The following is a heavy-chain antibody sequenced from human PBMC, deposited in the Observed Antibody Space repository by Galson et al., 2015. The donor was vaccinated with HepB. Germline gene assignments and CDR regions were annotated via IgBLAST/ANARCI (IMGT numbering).Heavy chain of an antibody. D-gene: IGHD2-2*02. CDR2: IIPNSGGT. CDR3: ARIHTRAFDI. V-gene: IGHV1-2*06. Sequence: SVKVSCKASGDTFTSYSIHWVRQAPGQGLEWMGRIIPNSGGTNYAQKFQGRVTMTRDTSISTAYMELRRLRSDDTAMYYCARIHTRAFDIWGQGTMVTVSP. CDR1: GDTFTSYS. J-gene: IGHJ3*02.